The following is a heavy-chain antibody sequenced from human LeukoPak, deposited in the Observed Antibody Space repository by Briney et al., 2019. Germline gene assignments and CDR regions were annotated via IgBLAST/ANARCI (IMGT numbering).Heavy chain of an antibody. CDR1: GFTFSSYS. J-gene: IGHJ6*02. CDR3: AKGIHDFWSGYYYYYYGMDV. V-gene: IGHV3-23*01. D-gene: IGHD3-3*01. Sequence: GGSLRLSCAASGFTFSSYSMNWVRQAPGKGLEWVSAISGSGGSTYYADSVKGRFTISRDNSKNTLYLQMNSLRAEDTAVYYCAKGIHDFWSGYYYYYYGMDVWGQGTTVTVSS. CDR2: ISGSGGST.